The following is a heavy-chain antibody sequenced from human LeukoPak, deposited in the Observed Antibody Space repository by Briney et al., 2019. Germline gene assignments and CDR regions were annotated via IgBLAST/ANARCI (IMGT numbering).Heavy chain of an antibody. CDR2: IYYSGST. CDR1: GGSISSSNW. CDR3: ARAAFEYYDFWSGYRFDY. Sequence: SETLSLTCAVSGGSISSSNWWSWVRQPPGKGLEWIGYIYYSGSTNYNPSLKSRVTISVDTSKNQFSLKLSSVTAADTAVYYCARAAFEYYDFWSGYRFDYWGQGTLVTVSS. J-gene: IGHJ4*02. V-gene: IGHV4-4*02. D-gene: IGHD3-3*01.